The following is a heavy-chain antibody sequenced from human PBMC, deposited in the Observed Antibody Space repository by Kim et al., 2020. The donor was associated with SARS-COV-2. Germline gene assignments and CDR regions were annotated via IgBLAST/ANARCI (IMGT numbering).Heavy chain of an antibody. J-gene: IGHJ1*01. D-gene: IGHD5-18*01. V-gene: IGHV4-34*01. Sequence: SETLSLTCAVYGGSFSGYYWSWIRQPPGKGLEWIGEINHSGSTNYNPSLKSRVTISVDTSKNQFSLKLSSVTAADTAVYYCARQTWIQLPHIMRYFQHWGQGTLVTVYS. CDR1: GGSFSGYY. CDR3: ARQTWIQLPHIMRYFQH. CDR2: INHSGST.